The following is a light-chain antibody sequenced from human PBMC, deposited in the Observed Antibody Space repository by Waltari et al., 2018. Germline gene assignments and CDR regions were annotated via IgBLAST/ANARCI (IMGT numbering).Light chain of an antibody. V-gene: IGKV3-11*01. CDR3: QQGET. Sequence: EIVLTQSPATLSFSPGERATLSCRASQSVSSYLDWYQQNPGQAPRLLIYDASNRATGIPARFSGSGSGTDFTLTISSLEPEDFAVYYCQQGETFGQGTKVEIK. J-gene: IGKJ1*01. CDR2: DAS. CDR1: QSVSSY.